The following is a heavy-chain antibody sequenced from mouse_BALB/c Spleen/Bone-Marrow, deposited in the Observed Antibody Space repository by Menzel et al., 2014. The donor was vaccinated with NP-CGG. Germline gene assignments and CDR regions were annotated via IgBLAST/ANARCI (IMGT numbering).Heavy chain of an antibody. J-gene: IGHJ4*01. Sequence: EVKLQESGAALVKPGASVKLSCTASGFNIKDTYMHRVKQRPEQGLEWIGRIDPANGNTKYDPKLQGKATITADTSSNTAYLQLSSLTSEDTAVYYCAFIYYGYAMDYWGQGTSVTVSS. V-gene: IGHV14-3*02. CDR2: IDPANGNT. D-gene: IGHD2-1*01. CDR1: GFNIKDTY. CDR3: AFIYYGYAMDY.